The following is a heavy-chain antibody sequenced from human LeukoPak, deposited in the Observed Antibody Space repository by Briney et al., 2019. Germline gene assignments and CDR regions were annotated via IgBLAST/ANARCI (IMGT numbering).Heavy chain of an antibody. V-gene: IGHV4-39*01. Sequence: PSETQSLTCTVSGGSISSSSYYWGWIRQPPGKGLEWIGSIYYSGSTYYNPSLKSRVTISVDTSKNQFSLKLSSVTAADTAVYYCAGCSSTSCYWGQGTLVTVSS. CDR2: IYYSGST. J-gene: IGHJ4*02. D-gene: IGHD2-2*01. CDR1: GGSISSSSYY. CDR3: AGCSSTSCY.